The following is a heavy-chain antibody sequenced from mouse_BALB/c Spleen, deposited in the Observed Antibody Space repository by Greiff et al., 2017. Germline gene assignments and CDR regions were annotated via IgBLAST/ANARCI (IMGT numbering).Heavy chain of an antibody. CDR1: GFTFSSYA. Sequence: EVMLVESGGGLVKPGGSLKLSCAASGFTFSSYAMSWVRQTPEKRLEWVATISSGGSYTYYPDSVKGRFTISRDNAKNTLYLQMSSLRSEDTAMYYCARPFITTVVDAMDYWGQGTSVTVSS. CDR3: ARPFITTVVDAMDY. CDR2: ISSGGSYT. D-gene: IGHD1-1*01. J-gene: IGHJ4*01. V-gene: IGHV5-9-1*01.